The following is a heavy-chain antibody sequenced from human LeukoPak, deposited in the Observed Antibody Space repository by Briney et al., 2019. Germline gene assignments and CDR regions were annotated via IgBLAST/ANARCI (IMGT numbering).Heavy chain of an antibody. J-gene: IGHJ4*02. D-gene: IGHD3-3*01. CDR2: ISSGSSYI. CDR3: ARETPGGEWLLFDY. V-gene: IGHV3-21*01. Sequence: PGGSLRLSCAASGFTFSTYSMNWVRQAPGKGLEWVSSISSGSSYIYYADSVKGRFTISRDNAKNSLYLQMDSLRAEDTAVYYCARETPGGEWLLFDYWGQGTLVTVPS. CDR1: GFTFSTYS.